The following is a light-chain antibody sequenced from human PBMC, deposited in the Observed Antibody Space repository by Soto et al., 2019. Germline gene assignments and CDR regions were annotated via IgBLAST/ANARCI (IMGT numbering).Light chain of an antibody. CDR3: QQYSSHIYT. V-gene: IGKV1-5*03. CDR1: QNIRSS. Sequence: EIQMTQSPSTLSASVGDRVTITCRASQNIRSSLAWYQQKSGKTPKVLIHRASSLKSGVPSRFSGSGSGTEFTLTISSLQPDDFATYYCQQYSSHIYTFGQGTRLEIK. J-gene: IGKJ5*01. CDR2: RAS.